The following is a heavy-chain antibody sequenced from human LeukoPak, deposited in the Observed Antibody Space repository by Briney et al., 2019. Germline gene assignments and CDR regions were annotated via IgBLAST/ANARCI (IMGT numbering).Heavy chain of an antibody. Sequence: ASVKVSCKASGYTFTSYYMHWVRQAPGQGLEWMGLINPSGGSTSYAQKFQGRVTMTRDTSTSTAYIELSSLRSEDTAVYYCARHRPAKHYYDSSAYSPFDYWGQGTLVTVSS. CDR1: GYTFTSYY. V-gene: IGHV1-46*01. CDR2: INPSGGST. D-gene: IGHD3-22*01. J-gene: IGHJ4*02. CDR3: ARHRPAKHYYDSSAYSPFDY.